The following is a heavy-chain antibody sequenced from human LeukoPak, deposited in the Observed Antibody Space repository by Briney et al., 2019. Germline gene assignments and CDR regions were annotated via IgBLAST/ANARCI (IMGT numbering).Heavy chain of an antibody. CDR1: GFTFSSYA. CDR2: ISYDGSNK. J-gene: IGHJ6*02. CDR3: ARASEEDPYYYYYGMDV. Sequence: GRSLRLSCAASGFTFSSYAMHWVRQAPGKGLEWVAVISYDGSNKYYADSVKGRFTISRDNSKNTLYLQMNSLRAEDTAVYCCARASEEDPYYYYYGMDVWGQGTTVTVSS. V-gene: IGHV3-30-3*01.